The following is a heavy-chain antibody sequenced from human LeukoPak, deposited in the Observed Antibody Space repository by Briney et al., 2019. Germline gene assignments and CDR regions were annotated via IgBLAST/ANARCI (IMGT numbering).Heavy chain of an antibody. J-gene: IGHJ6*03. CDR1: GGSISSYY. D-gene: IGHD3-10*01. V-gene: IGHV4-4*07. Sequence: SETLSLTCTVSGGSISSYYWSWIRQPAGKGLEWIGRIYTSGSTNYNPSLKSRVTMSVDTSKNQFSLKLSSVTAADTAVYYCAREGTYYYGSGSYYRRYYYMDVWGKGTTVTVSS. CDR2: IYTSGST. CDR3: AREGTYYYGSGSYYRRYYYMDV.